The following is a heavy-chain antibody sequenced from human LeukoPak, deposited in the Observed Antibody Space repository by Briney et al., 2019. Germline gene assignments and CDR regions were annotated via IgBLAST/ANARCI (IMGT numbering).Heavy chain of an antibody. CDR1: GGTFNNSA. J-gene: IGHJ5*02. Sequence: SVKVSCKTSGGTFNNSAISWLRQAPGQGLEWLGGIMPLFGTAGYAQKFQGRVTITKDESTRTVYLELTSLTSDDTAVYYCARDVHGDYGSGWFDPWGQGTLVSVSS. V-gene: IGHV1-69*05. D-gene: IGHD4-17*01. CDR2: IMPLFGTA. CDR3: ARDVHGDYGSGWFDP.